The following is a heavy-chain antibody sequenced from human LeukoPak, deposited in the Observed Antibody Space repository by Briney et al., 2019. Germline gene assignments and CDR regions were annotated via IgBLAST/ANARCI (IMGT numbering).Heavy chain of an antibody. V-gene: IGHV3-74*01. CDR2: INGDGSTT. D-gene: IGHD3-10*01. CDR1: GXTFSDSW. CDR3: ATAGNYRFDY. Sequence: GGSLRLSCTGSGXTFSDSWILWVRQAPGKGLVWVSRINGDGSTTNYADSVKGRFTISRDNAQDTLYLQMNTLRAEDTAVYYCATAGNYRFDYWGQGTLVTVSS. J-gene: IGHJ4*02.